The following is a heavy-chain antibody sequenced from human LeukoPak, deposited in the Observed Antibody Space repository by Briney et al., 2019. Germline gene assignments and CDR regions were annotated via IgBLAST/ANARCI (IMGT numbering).Heavy chain of an antibody. J-gene: IGHJ5*02. Sequence: PSETLSLTCTVSGGSISSYYWSWIRQPAGKGLEWLGRIYITGSTNYNPSLKSRVTMSVDTSKNQFSLKLSSVTAADTAVYYCATRTTEGWFDPWGQGTLVTVSS. CDR1: GGSISSYY. CDR2: IYITGST. V-gene: IGHV4-4*07. CDR3: ATRTTEGWFDP. D-gene: IGHD4-17*01.